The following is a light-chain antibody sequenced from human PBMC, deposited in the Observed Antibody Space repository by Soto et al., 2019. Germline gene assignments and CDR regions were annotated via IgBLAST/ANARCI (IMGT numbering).Light chain of an antibody. CDR3: QQYHNWPPQYT. Sequence: EIVMTQSPATLSVSPGERATLSCRASQTISSNLAWYQHKPGQSPRLLIHGASTRATGVPARFSGSGYGTDFTLTISSLQSEDFAVYYCQQYHNWPPQYTFGQGTKLQIK. V-gene: IGKV3-15*01. CDR2: GAS. J-gene: IGKJ2*01. CDR1: QTISSN.